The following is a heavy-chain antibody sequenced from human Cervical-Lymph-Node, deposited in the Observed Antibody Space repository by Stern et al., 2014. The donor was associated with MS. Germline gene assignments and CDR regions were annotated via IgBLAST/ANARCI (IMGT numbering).Heavy chain of an antibody. CDR2: ITNVGSP. J-gene: IGHJ4*02. CDR1: GFTVSRDY. Sequence: EVQLVESGGGVIQPGGSLRLSCTASGFTVSRDYMTWVRQAPGKGLAWFSLITNVGSPFYTDSVKGRFTISRDDSKNTVYLHMTSLRAEDTAMYYCARDTSSPERSDWWGQGTLVTVSS. V-gene: IGHV3-53*01. D-gene: IGHD1-1*01. CDR3: ARDTSSPERSDW.